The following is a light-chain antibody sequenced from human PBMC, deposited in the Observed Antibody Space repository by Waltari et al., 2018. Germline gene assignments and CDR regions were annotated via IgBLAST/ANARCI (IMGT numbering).Light chain of an antibody. V-gene: IGKV2-30*02. CDR1: ESLVHTDGNTY. Sequence: DVVVTQSPLSLPVTLGTTASISCRSSESLVHTDGNTYLHWFQQRPGQSPRRLIYMVSERDSGVPDRVIGSGSGTDFTLKISRVEAEDVGIYYCMQSTHWPPWTFGQGTKVEIK. CDR3: MQSTHWPPWT. J-gene: IGKJ1*01. CDR2: MVS.